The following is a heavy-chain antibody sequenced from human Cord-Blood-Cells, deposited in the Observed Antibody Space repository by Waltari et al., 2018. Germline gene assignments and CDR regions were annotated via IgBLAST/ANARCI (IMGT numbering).Heavy chain of an antibody. CDR2: IYHSGST. Sequence: LQLQESGSGLVKPSQTLSLTCVVSGGSISSGGYSWCWIRQPPGKGLEWIGYIYHSGSTYYNTSLKSRGTISVDRSKNQFSLKLSSVTAADTAVYYCARNLGPRDAFDIWGQGTMVTVSS. CDR1: GGSISSGGYS. V-gene: IGHV4-30-2*01. D-gene: IGHD7-27*01. J-gene: IGHJ3*02. CDR3: ARNLGPRDAFDI.